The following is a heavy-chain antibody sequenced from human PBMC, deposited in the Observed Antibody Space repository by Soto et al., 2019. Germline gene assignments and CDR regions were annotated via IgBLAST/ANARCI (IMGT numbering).Heavy chain of an antibody. D-gene: IGHD6-6*01. J-gene: IGHJ6*02. CDR3: ARGRSSVPDRRGIGYYGLDV. V-gene: IGHV4-34*01. CDR2: INDSGIT. CDR1: GGSFSGYY. Sequence: QVQLQQWGAEVLKPSETLSLTCVVNGGSFSGYYWSWIRQSPGKGLEWIGEINDSGITDSNPSLESRVTISVDMSMNQFSLNLKSVTAADSAVYHCARGRSSVPDRRGIGYYGLDVWGQGTTVTVSS.